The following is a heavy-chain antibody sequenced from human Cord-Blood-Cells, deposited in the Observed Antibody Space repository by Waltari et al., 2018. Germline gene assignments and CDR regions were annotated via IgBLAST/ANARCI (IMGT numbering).Heavy chain of an antibody. CDR3: ARGGLTGGPAPP. J-gene: IGHJ5*02. V-gene: IGHV4-34*01. CDR2: INHSGST. D-gene: IGHD7-27*01. CDR1: GGSFSGYY. Sequence: QVQLQQWGAGPLKPSETLSLTSAVHGGSFSGYYWSWSRQPPGKGLEWIGEINHSGSTNYNPSLKSRVTISVDTSKNQFSLKLSSVTAADTAVYYCARGGLTGGPAPPWGQGTLVTVSS.